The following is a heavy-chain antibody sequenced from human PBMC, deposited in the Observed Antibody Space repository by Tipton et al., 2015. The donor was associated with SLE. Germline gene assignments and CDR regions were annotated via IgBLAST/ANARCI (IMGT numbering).Heavy chain of an antibody. Sequence: GSLRLSCAASGFTFSGSAMHWVRQGSGEGLEWVGHIRSKANNYATVYAASVKGRFTISRDDSKNTAYLEMNSLRAEDTAVYYCAKEGWAEFDPWGQGTLVTVSS. CDR1: GFTFSGSA. J-gene: IGHJ5*02. CDR2: IRSKANNYAT. D-gene: IGHD1-26*01. V-gene: IGHV3-73*01. CDR3: AKEGWAEFDP.